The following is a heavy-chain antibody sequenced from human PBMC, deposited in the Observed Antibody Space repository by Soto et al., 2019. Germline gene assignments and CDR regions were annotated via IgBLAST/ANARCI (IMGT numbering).Heavy chain of an antibody. CDR1: GYTFTSYG. J-gene: IGHJ6*02. V-gene: IGHV1-18*04. CDR3: AREDSSSWYYYYYGMDV. D-gene: IGHD6-13*01. CDR2: ISAYNGNT. Sequence: QVQLVQSGAEVKKPGASVKVSCKASGYTFTSYGISWVRQAPGQWLEWMGWISAYNGNTNYAQKLQGRVTMTTDTSTSTADMELRSVRSDDTAVYYCAREDSSSWYYYYYGMDVWGQGTTVTVSS.